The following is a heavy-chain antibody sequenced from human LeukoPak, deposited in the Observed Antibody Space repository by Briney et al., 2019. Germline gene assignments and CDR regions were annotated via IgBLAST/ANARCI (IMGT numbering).Heavy chain of an antibody. CDR2: IKGDGIST. Sequence: PGGSLRLSCAASGFDFSSNWMHWVRHAPGQGLVWVSRIKGDGISTNYADSVEGRFTISRDIAKNTLYLQMNSLRAEDTGVYYCAKDHYWSIDYWGRETLVTVSS. D-gene: IGHD3-3*01. CDR3: AKDHYWSIDY. CDR1: GFDFSSNW. J-gene: IGHJ4*02. V-gene: IGHV3-74*01.